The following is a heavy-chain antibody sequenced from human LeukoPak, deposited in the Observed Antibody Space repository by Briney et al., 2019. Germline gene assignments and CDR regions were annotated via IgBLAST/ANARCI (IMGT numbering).Heavy chain of an antibody. CDR1: GFTFSSYA. Sequence: GGSLRLSCAASGFTFSSYAMSWVRQAPGKGLEWVSTINGGGVNTHYADSVGGRFTISRDNSKNTLFLQMNGLRDEDTAVYYCAKDLYSNYGPADYWGQGNLVTVSS. CDR3: AKDLYSNYGPADY. V-gene: IGHV3-23*01. CDR2: INGGGVNT. D-gene: IGHD4-11*01. J-gene: IGHJ4*02.